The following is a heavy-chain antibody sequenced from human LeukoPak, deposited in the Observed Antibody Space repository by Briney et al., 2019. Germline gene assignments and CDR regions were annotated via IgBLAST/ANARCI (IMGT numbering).Heavy chain of an antibody. V-gene: IGHV3-53*01. CDR2: IYSGGST. D-gene: IGHD5-24*01. CDR1: GFTVSSNY. J-gene: IGHJ4*02. CDR3: AREMATIRYFDY. Sequence: GGSLRLSCAASGFTVSSNYMSWVRQAPGKGLEWVSVIYSGGSTYYADFVKGRFTISRDNSKNTLYLQMNSLRAEDTAVYYCAREMATIRYFDYWGQGTLVTVSS.